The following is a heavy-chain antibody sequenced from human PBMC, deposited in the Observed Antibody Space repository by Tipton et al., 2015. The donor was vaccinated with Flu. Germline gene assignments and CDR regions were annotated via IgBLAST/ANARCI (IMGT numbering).Heavy chain of an antibody. Sequence: GEALGTHYWTWFRQPAGERLEWIGRIFATGTAIYNPSLRSRVTMSVDTSKNQFSLNLTSVTAADTAVYYCARLPRHYGDYPLDYWGLGIMVTVSS. J-gene: IGHJ4*01. V-gene: IGHV4-4*07. CDR3: ARLPRHYGDYPLDY. CDR2: IFATGTA. CDR1: GEALGTHY. D-gene: IGHD4-17*01.